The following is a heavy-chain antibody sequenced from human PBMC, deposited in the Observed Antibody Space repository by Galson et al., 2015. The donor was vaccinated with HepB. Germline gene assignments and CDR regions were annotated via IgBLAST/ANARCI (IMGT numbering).Heavy chain of an antibody. J-gene: IGHJ6*02. CDR1: GLIFSNYW. CDR3: AKGDVLRFFSDTPPYGLDA. V-gene: IGHV3-74*01. Sequence: SLRLSCAASGLIFSNYWMHWVRQAPGKGLVWVSRISSDGSTATYADFVEGRFTISRDNAKNVLYLEVNSLRAEDTAVYYCAKGDVLRFFSDTPPYGLDAWGQGTTVTVSS. D-gene: IGHD3-3*01. CDR2: ISSDGSTA.